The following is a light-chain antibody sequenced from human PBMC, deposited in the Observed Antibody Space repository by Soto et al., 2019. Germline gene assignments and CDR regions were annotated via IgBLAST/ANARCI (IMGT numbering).Light chain of an antibody. CDR1: SSNIGSNT. J-gene: IGLJ1*01. CDR3: AAWDDSLNGFYV. V-gene: IGLV1-44*01. CDR2: SNN. Sequence: QSVLTQPPSASGTPGQRVTISCSGGSSNIGSNTVNWYQQLPGTAPKLLIYSNNQRPSGVPDRFSGSKSGTSASLAISGLQFEDEADFYCAAWDDSLNGFYVFGTGTKVTVL.